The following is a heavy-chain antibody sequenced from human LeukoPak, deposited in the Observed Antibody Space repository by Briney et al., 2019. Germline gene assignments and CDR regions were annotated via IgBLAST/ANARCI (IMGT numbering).Heavy chain of an antibody. D-gene: IGHD3-22*01. Sequence: GGSLRLSCAASGFTFSDYFMTWIRQAPGKGLEWISYITTTGNTAFYADSVKGRFTVSRDNAKNSLYLQINSLRAEDTAVYYCARDHDDNGGYYNGGALDLWGQGTMVTVSS. V-gene: IGHV3-11*04. CDR2: ITTTGNTA. CDR1: GFTFSDYF. CDR3: ARDHDDNGGYYNGGALDL. J-gene: IGHJ3*01.